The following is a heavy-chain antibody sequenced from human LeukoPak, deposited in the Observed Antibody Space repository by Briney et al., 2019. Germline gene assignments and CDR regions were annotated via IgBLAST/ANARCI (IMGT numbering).Heavy chain of an antibody. Sequence: PSETLSLTRTVSGGSISSYYWSWIRQPPGKGLEWGGYIYYSGSTNYNPSLKSRVTISVDTSKNQFSLKLSSVTATDTAVYYCARGRRDYDFWSGYYPYYFDYWGQGTLVTVSS. CDR2: IYYSGST. CDR1: GGSISSYY. CDR3: ARGRRDYDFWSGYYPYYFDY. D-gene: IGHD3-3*01. J-gene: IGHJ4*02. V-gene: IGHV4-59*01.